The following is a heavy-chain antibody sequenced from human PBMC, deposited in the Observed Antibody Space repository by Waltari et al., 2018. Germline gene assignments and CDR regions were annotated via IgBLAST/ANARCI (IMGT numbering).Heavy chain of an antibody. CDR2: ISYDGSNK. J-gene: IGHJ4*02. CDR3: ARGGDDYA. D-gene: IGHD4-17*01. V-gene: IGHV3-30-3*01. CDR1: GFTFSRYA. Sequence: QVQLVESGGGVVQPGRSLRLSCAASGFTFSRYAMHWVRQAPGKGLEWVAVISYDGSNKYYADSVKGRFTISRDNSKNTLYLQMNSLRAEDTAVYYCARGGDDYAWGQGTLVTVSS.